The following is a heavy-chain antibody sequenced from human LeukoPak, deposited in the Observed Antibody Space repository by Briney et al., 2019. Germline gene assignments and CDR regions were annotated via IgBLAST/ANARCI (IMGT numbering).Heavy chain of an antibody. J-gene: IGHJ6*02. CDR2: FSAYNGNT. CDR1: GYRFTSYA. V-gene: IGHV1-18*01. CDR3: ARDPLRSTWSTYYNALDV. D-gene: IGHD6-13*01. Sequence: ASVNVSCKASGYRFTSYAINWVRQAPGHGLEWIGWFSAYNGNTDYAQKFQGRVTMTTDTSTSTAYMELRSLTSDDTAVYYCARDPLRSTWSTYYNALDVWGQGTTVTVSS.